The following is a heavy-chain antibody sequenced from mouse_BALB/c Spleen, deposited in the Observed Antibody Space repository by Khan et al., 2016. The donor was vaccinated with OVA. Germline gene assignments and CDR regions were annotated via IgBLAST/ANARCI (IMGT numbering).Heavy chain of an antibody. CDR3: ARESGYGNFFAY. D-gene: IGHD2-1*01. J-gene: IGHJ3*01. V-gene: IGHV1S132*01. CDR1: GYIFTSYW. CDR2: IYPGTGST. Sequence: QIQLVQSGGDLVRPGASVKLSCKTSGYIFTSYWIHWVKQRPGQGLEWIARIYPGTGSTYYNEKFKGKATLTADNSSSTAYMQLSSLKSEDSSVYLCARESGYGNFFAYWGQGTLGNVSA.